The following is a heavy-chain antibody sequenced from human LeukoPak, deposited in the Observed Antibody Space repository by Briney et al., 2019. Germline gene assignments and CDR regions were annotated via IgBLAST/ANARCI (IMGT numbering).Heavy chain of an antibody. CDR1: GYSFTYYW. J-gene: IGHJ4*02. D-gene: IGHD5-24*01. Sequence: GESLKISCKGFGYSFTYYWIGWVRQMPGKGLEWMGIIYPGDSDTRYSPSFQGQVTISADKSISTAYLQWSSLRASDTAMYYRARCGEMATLSSCYFDNWGQGTLVTVSS. V-gene: IGHV5-51*01. CDR2: IYPGDSDT. CDR3: ARCGEMATLSSCYFDN.